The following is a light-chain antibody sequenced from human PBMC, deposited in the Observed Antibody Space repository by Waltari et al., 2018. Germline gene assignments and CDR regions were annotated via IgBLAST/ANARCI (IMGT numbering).Light chain of an antibody. CDR1: SSDVGAYNY. CDR2: EVI. V-gene: IGLV2-8*01. Sequence: QSALTQPPSASGSPGQSVTISCTGTSSDVGAYNYVSWYQQHPGKAPKLMIYEVIKRPSGVPGRFSGSKSGNAASLTVSGLQAEDEADYYCSSYAGSYVVFGGGTKLTVL. CDR3: SSYAGSYVV. J-gene: IGLJ2*01.